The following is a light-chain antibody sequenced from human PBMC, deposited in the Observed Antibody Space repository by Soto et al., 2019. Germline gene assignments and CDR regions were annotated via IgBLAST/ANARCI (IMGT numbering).Light chain of an antibody. CDR2: AAS. J-gene: IGKJ1*01. V-gene: IGKV1-6*01. CDR1: RDIGSD. Sequence: QMTQSPSSLSASVGDRLTIXXRESRDIGSDLSWYQQKPGKAPTXVIYAASNLQSGVPSRFRGSRAGTEFTLTVSSLQPEDFATYYCLQDHDDSWTFGQGTKVDIK. CDR3: LQDHDDSWT.